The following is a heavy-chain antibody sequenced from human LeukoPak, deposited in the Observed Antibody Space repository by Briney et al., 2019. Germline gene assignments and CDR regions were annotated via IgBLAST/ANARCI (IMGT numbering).Heavy chain of an antibody. V-gene: IGHV4-59*11. Sequence: SETLSLTCIVSGGSLNNHYWNWIRQPPGKGLEWIGYVYYSGSTSYNPSLKSRLTISVDTSKNQFSLKLSSVTAADTAVYYCGSQGYWGQGTLSPSPQ. CDR3: GSQGY. CDR2: VYYSGST. CDR1: GGSLNNHY. J-gene: IGHJ4*02.